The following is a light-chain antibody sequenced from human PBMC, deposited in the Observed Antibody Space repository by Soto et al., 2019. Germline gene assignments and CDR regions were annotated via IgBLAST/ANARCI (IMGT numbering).Light chain of an antibody. CDR2: AAS. CDR3: QQSYSTPRT. J-gene: IGKJ1*01. CDR1: QGISKY. V-gene: IGKV1-16*02. Sequence: DIQMTQSPSALSASVGDRVIITCRASQGISKYLAWFQQKPGEAPKSLIYAASTVQSGVPSKFSGSGSGTDFTLTISSLQPEDFATYYCQQSYSTPRTFGQGTKVDI.